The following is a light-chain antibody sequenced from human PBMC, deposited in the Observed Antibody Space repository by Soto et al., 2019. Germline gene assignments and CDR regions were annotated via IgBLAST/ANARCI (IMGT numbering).Light chain of an antibody. CDR3: QQYYSYPYT. CDR1: QGISRY. CDR2: AAS. J-gene: IGKJ2*01. V-gene: IGKV1-8*01. Sequence: AIRMTQSPSSLSASTGDRVTITCRASQGISRYLAWYQQKPGKAPKLLIYAASTLQSGVPSRFSGSGSGTDFTLTISCLQSEDFATYYCQQYYSYPYTFGQGT.